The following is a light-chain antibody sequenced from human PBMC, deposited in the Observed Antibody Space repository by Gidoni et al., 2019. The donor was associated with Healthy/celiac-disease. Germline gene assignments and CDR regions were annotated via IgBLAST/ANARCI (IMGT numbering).Light chain of an antibody. J-gene: IGLJ3*02. Sequence: QSVLTQPPSASGPPGQRVTISCSGSRSNIGSNTVIWYQQLPGTAPKLLIYSNNPRPSGVPDRFSGSKSCTSASLAISGLQSEDEADYYCAAWDDSLNGWVFGGGTKLTVL. V-gene: IGLV1-44*01. CDR2: SNN. CDR3: AAWDDSLNGWV. CDR1: RSNIGSNT.